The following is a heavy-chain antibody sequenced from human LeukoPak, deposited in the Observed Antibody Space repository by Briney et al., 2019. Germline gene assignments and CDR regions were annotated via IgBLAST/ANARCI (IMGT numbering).Heavy chain of an antibody. Sequence: SVKVSCKASGGTFSSYAISWVRQAPGQGLEWMGGIIPIFGTANYAQKFQGRVTLTTDESTSTAYMELSSRRSGDPALSYFASAVRVDNWNYRYWGQGTLVTVSS. D-gene: IGHD1-7*01. CDR3: ASAVRVDNWNYRY. CDR2: IIPIFGTA. J-gene: IGHJ4*02. CDR1: GGTFSSYA. V-gene: IGHV1-69*05.